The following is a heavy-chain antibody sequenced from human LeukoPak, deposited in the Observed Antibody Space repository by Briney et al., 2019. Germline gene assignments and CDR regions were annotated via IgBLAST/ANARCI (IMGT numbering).Heavy chain of an antibody. V-gene: IGHV1-69*13. CDR3: ALAFSGYDRWFPEPPDQ. J-gene: IGHJ4*02. CDR2: IITNLAST. D-gene: IGHD5-12*01. CDR1: GSAFSGYT. Sequence: SVKVSCKASGSAFSGYTITWVRQAPGQGLEWVGGIITNLASTNYAQKFQGRVTISADDSTSTAYMQLRSLTSEDAAFYYCALAFSGYDRWFPEPPDQWGQGTLVTVSS.